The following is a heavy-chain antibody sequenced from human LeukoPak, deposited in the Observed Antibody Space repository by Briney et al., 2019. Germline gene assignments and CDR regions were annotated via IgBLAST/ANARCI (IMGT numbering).Heavy chain of an antibody. V-gene: IGHV3-15*01. CDR3: TASEPT. D-gene: IGHD1-14*01. Sequence: GGSLRLSCAASGFTFSNACMNWVRQAPGKGLEWVGRIKSKTDDGTIDYVAPVKGRFTISRDDSKNTLYLQMNSLKTEDTAVYYCTASEPTWGEGTLVTVSS. CDR2: IKSKTDDGTI. CDR1: GFTFSNAC. J-gene: IGHJ5*02.